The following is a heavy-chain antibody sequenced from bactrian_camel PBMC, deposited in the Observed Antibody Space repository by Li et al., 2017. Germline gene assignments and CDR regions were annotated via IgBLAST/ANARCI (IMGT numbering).Heavy chain of an antibody. V-gene: IGHV3S26*01. CDR2: ITVGGGST. D-gene: IGHD6*01. Sequence: HVQLVESGGGSVQAGGSLRLSCAASRSTYSNYCMGWFRQAPGKEREGVASITVGGGSTTYAGSVKGRFTISKDDDILYLQMNDLKPEDTGTYYCAADLRLPVMCSSWVTLYKHWGQGTQVTVS. J-gene: IGHJ4*01. CDR3: AADLRLPVMCSSWVTLYKH. CDR1: RSTYSNYC.